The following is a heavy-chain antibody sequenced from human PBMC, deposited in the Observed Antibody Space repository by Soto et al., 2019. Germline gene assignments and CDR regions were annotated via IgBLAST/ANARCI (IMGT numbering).Heavy chain of an antibody. CDR3: AKVSAGGGYYDSDLFDY. V-gene: IGHV3-23*01. J-gene: IGHJ4*02. CDR1: GFTFSSYA. Sequence: GSLRLSCAASGFTFSSYAMSWVRQAPGKGLEWVSAISGSGGSTYYADSVKGRFTISRDNSKNTLYLQMNSLRAEDTAVYYCAKVSAGGGYYDSDLFDYWGQGTLVTVSS. D-gene: IGHD3-22*01. CDR2: ISGSGGST.